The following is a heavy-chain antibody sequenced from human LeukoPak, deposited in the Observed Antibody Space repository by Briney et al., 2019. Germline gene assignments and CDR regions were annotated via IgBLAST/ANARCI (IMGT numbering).Heavy chain of an antibody. D-gene: IGHD3-16*01. CDR3: AKLVDSMIGDAFDI. V-gene: IGHV3-23*01. CDR2: ISAVGAGT. Sequence: GGSLRLSCAASGFTFSTYAMSWVRQAPGKGLEWVSTISAVGAGTYFADSVRGRFTISRDNSKNTLYLQMNSLRAEDTAVYYCAKLVDSMIGDAFDIWGQGTVVTVSS. CDR1: GFTFSTYA. J-gene: IGHJ3*02.